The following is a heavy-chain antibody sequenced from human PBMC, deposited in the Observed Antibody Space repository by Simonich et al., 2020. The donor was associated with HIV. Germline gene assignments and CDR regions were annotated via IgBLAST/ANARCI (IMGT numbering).Heavy chain of an antibody. Sequence: QVQLQESGPGLVKPSETLSLTCAVSGYSISSGYYWGWIRQPPGKGLEWIGSIYHSGNTYYNPSLKSRVTISVDTSKNQFSLKLSSVTAADTAVYYCARVMQQQLDRYYYYGMDVWGQGTTVTVSS. J-gene: IGHJ6*02. D-gene: IGHD6-13*01. CDR3: ARVMQQQLDRYYYYGMDV. V-gene: IGHV4-38-2*01. CDR1: GYSISSGYY. CDR2: IYHSGNT.